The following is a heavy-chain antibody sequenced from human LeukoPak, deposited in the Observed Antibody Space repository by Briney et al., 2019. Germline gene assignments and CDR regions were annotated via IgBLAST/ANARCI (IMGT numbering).Heavy chain of an antibody. CDR1: GFSFSSYG. V-gene: IGHV3-30*02. J-gene: IGHJ3*02. Sequence: QPGGSLRLSCAASGFSFSSYGMHWVRQAPGKGLEWVAFILCDGRNKYYTDSVKGRFTTSRDNSKNTLYLQMNSLRAQDTAMYYCVPHDAFNIWGQGTMVTVSS. CDR2: ILCDGRNK. CDR3: VPHDAFNI.